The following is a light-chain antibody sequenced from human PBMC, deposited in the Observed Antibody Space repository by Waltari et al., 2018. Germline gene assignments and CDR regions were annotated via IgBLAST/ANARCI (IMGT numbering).Light chain of an antibody. Sequence: YELTQPPSVSVSPGQIASITCSGDNLGEKYDWWYQQTPGKSPVLVISQDTKRPSGIPERFSGSKSGNAATLTISGTQAMDEADYYCQSWESTTVVFGGGTRLTVL. J-gene: IGLJ2*01. CDR1: NLGEKY. CDR3: QSWESTTVV. V-gene: IGLV3-1*01. CDR2: QDT.